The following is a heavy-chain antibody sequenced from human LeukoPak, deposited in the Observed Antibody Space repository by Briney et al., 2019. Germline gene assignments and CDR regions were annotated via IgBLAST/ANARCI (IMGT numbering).Heavy chain of an antibody. D-gene: IGHD2-2*01. CDR1: GFSFSDYY. V-gene: IGHV3-11*01. CDR2: ISSGGTSI. J-gene: IGHJ3*02. Sequence: GGSLRLSCAASGFSFSDYYMSWIRQAPGKGLEWVSYISSGGTSIYYADSVKGRFTISRDNSKNTLYLQMNSLRAEDTAVYYCAEGGGACSSTTCHPLAFDIWGQGTMVTVSS. CDR3: AEGGGACSSTTCHPLAFDI.